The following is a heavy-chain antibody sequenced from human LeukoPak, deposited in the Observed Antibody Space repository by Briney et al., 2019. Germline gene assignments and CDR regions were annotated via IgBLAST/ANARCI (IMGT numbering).Heavy chain of an antibody. Sequence: GGSLRLSCAASGFTFSSYWMTWVRQAPGKGLELVANINADGSDKCFMDSVKGRFSISRDNANNRLYLQMTSLRAEDTAVYYCMPGRGYWGQGTLVAVSS. J-gene: IGHJ4*02. D-gene: IGHD2-8*02. V-gene: IGHV3-7*01. CDR1: GFTFSSYW. CDR2: INADGSDK. CDR3: MPGRGY.